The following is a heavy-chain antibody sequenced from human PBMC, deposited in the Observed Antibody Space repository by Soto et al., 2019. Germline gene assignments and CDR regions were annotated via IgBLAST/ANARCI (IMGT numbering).Heavy chain of an antibody. Sequence: GGSLRLSCAASGFTFSSYAMSWVRQAPGKGLEWVSAISGSGGSTYYADSVKGRFTISRDNSKNTLYLQMNSLRAEDTAVYYCAKDLTPAGYSSSWYVFDYWGQGTLVTVSS. J-gene: IGHJ4*02. V-gene: IGHV3-23*01. CDR1: GFTFSSYA. CDR2: ISGSGGST. D-gene: IGHD6-13*01. CDR3: AKDLTPAGYSSSWYVFDY.